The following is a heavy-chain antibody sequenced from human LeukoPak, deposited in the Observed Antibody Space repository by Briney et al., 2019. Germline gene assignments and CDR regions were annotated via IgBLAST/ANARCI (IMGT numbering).Heavy chain of an antibody. Sequence: PGGSLRLSCGASGFTFSSYSMHWVRQAPGKGLERVAVISYDGKETYYADSVKGRFTISRDQSKNTHYLQMNRVRTEDTAVYFCARDPSRLAEAGYLDHWGQGTLVTVSS. CDR3: ARDPSRLAEAGYLDH. CDR2: ISYDGKET. V-gene: IGHV3-30*04. CDR1: GFTFSSYS. J-gene: IGHJ4*02. D-gene: IGHD6-19*01.